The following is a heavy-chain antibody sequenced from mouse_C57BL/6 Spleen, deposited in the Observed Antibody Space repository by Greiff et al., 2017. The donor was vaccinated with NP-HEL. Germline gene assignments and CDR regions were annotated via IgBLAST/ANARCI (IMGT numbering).Heavy chain of an antibody. J-gene: IGHJ2*01. CDR3: ARGGPLLSFDY. Sequence: QVQLKQSGAELVKPGASVKISCKASGYAFSSYWMNWVKQRPGKGLEWIGQIYPGDGDTNYNGKFKGKATLTADKSSSTAYMQLSSLTSEDSAVYFCARGGPLLSFDYWGQGTTLTVSS. D-gene: IGHD2-10*01. CDR1: GYAFSSYW. CDR2: IYPGDGDT. V-gene: IGHV1-80*01.